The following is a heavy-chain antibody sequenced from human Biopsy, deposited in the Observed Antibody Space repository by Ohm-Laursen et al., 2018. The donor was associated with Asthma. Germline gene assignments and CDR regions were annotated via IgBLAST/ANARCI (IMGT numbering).Heavy chain of an antibody. J-gene: IGHJ4*02. Sequence: GTLSLTCTVSPGSINDYYWNWIRQFPGKGLEWIGYVHSTGSTRFNPSLKSRLTVSVDTSVDQVSLKLTSVTAADTAVYYCARATSTWSQSGPHYFDHWGQGTLVTVSS. D-gene: IGHD6-13*01. CDR3: ARATSTWSQSGPHYFDH. CDR1: PGSINDYY. CDR2: VHSTGST. V-gene: IGHV4-59*01.